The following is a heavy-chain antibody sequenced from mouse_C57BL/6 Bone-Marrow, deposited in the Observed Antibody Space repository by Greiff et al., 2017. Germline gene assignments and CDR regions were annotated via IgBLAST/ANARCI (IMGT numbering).Heavy chain of an antibody. D-gene: IGHD1-1*02. CDR2: IYPGNSDT. J-gene: IGHJ1*03. CDR3: TRRWHWDFDV. CDR1: GYTFTSYW. Sequence: EVQLQESGTVLARPGASVKMSCKTSGYTFTSYWMPWVQQRPGQGLEWIGAIYPGNSDTSYNQKFKGKAKVTTVTSASTAYLELSSLTTEDAAVYYCTRRWHWDFDVGGTGTTVTVSA. V-gene: IGHV1-5*01.